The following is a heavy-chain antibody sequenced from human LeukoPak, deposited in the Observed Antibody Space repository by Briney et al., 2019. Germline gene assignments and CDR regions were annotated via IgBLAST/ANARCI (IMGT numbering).Heavy chain of an antibody. D-gene: IGHD3-9*01. J-gene: IGHJ4*02. CDR1: GFTFSSYA. V-gene: IGHV3-30-3*01. Sequence: GGSLRLSCAASGFTFSSYAMHWVRQAPGKGLEWVAVISYDGSNKYYADSVKGRFTISRDNSKNTLYLQMNSLRAEDTAVYYCARTYYDILTGHCDYWGQGTLVTVSS. CDR3: ARTYYDILTGHCDY. CDR2: ISYDGSNK.